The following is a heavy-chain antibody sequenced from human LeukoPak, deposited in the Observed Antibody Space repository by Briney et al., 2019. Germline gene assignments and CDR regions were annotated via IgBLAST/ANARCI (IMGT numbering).Heavy chain of an antibody. D-gene: IGHD3-10*01. CDR2: TDTSGRYV. J-gene: IGHJ3*02. CDR3: ARGRSITLLRGVAMSDGFDI. Sequence: GGSLRLSCAASGFTFSNHGMNWVRQAPGKGLEWVSFTDTSGRYVYYGDSVKGRFTISRDNAKNLLFLQMNGLRAEDTALYYCARGRSITLLRGVAMSDGFDIWGQGAMVAVSS. CDR1: GFTFSNHG. V-gene: IGHV3-21*06.